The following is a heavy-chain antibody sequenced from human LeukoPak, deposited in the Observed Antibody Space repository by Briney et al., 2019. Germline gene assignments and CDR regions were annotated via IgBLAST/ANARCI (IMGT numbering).Heavy chain of an antibody. D-gene: IGHD1-26*01. V-gene: IGHV4-59*01. CDR1: GGSISSYY. CDR3: ARSYSGTLFDY. CDR2: IYYGGST. J-gene: IGHJ4*02. Sequence: SETLSLTCTVSGGSISSYYWSWIRQPPGKGLEWIGYIYYGGSTNYNPSLKSRVTISVDTSKNQFSLKLSSVTAADTAVYYCARSYSGTLFDYWGQGTLVTVSS.